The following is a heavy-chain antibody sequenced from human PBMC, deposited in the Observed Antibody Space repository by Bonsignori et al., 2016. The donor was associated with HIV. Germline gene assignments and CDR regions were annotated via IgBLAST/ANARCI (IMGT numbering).Heavy chain of an antibody. CDR1: LSHQQWLL. CDR2: FSQWEP. Sequence: QVRLQESGPGLVKPSEDPVPHLRCLWLSHQQWLLLGLDPAVPRKGTGVDWQYFSQWEPHYNPSLESRVTISLDTSTNHFSLNLNSVTAADTAVYYCVRGPYYHFSSGADTSYYYGMDIWGRGTKVSVSS. CDR3: VRGPYYHFSSGADTSYYYGMDI. J-gene: IGHJ6*02. V-gene: IGHV4-38-2*01. D-gene: IGHD3-22*01.